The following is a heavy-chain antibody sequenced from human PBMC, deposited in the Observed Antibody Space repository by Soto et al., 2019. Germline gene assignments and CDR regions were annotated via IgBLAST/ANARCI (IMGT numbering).Heavy chain of an antibody. CDR2: INPNSGGT. J-gene: IGHJ5*02. Sequence: ASVKVSCKASGYSFTGYYMHWVRRAPGQGLEWMGWINPNSGGTNYAQKFQGWVTMTRDTSISTAYMELSRLRSDDTAVYYCERGALWGRCSGGSCYVDPNLISPKKGFELSGQGTLVSV. D-gene: IGHD2-15*01. CDR1: GYSFTGYY. V-gene: IGHV1-2*04. CDR3: ERGALWGRCSGGSCYVDPNLISPKKGFEL.